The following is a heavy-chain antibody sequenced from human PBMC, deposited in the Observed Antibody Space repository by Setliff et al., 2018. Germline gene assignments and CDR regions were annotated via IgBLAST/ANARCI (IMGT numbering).Heavy chain of an antibody. CDR3: ARDGAYCSGGSCYSFDY. D-gene: IGHD2-15*01. CDR2: IIPIFGTP. Sequence: GASVKVSCKASGGTFNTYGISWVRQAPGQGLEWMGAIIPIFGTPNYAQKFQDRVTITAGVSTSTAYMELSSLRSDDTAVYYCARDGAYCSGGSCYSFDYWGQGTPVTVSS. CDR1: GGTFNTYG. V-gene: IGHV1-69*13. J-gene: IGHJ4*02.